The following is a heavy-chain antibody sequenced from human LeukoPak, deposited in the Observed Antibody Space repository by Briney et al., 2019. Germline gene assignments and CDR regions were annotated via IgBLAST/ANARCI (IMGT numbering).Heavy chain of an antibody. V-gene: IGHV3-66*01. CDR3: AKDRLSTPTAPRFDP. J-gene: IGHJ5*02. Sequence: PGGSLRLSCAASGLTISNNFMGWVRQAPGKGLEWVPLIYSGGSTYSADSVKGRFTISRDNSKNTLYLQMNSLRAEDTALYYCAKDRLSTPTAPRFDPWGQGTQVTVSS. CDR2: IYSGGST. D-gene: IGHD2-15*01. CDR1: GLTISNNF.